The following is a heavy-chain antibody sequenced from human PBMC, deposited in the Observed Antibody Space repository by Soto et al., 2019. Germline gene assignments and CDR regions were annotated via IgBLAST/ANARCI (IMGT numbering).Heavy chain of an antibody. J-gene: IGHJ4*02. D-gene: IGHD2-8*01. CDR2: IYYSGST. CDR1: GGSITSYY. V-gene: IGHV4-59*01. Sequence: PSETLSLTCTVSGGSITSYYWSWIRQPPGKGLEWIGYIYYSGSTNYNPSLKSRVTISVDTSKNQFSLKLSSVTAADTAVYYCARDASECTSGVCHTFFDYWGQGTLVTVSS. CDR3: ARDASECTSGVCHTFFDY.